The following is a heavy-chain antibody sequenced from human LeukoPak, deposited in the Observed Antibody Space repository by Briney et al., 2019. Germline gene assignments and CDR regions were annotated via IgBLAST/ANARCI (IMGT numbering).Heavy chain of an antibody. CDR3: ARQKHFDLNY. V-gene: IGHV4-39*01. J-gene: IGHJ4*02. CDR2: TYYSGST. D-gene: IGHD3-3*02. CDR1: GGSISSSSYY. Sequence: SETLSLTCTVSGGSISSSSYYWGWIRQPPGKGLEWIGSTYYSGSTYYNPSLKSRVTISVDTSKNQFSLKLSSVTAADTAVYYCARQKHFDLNYWGQGTLVTVSS.